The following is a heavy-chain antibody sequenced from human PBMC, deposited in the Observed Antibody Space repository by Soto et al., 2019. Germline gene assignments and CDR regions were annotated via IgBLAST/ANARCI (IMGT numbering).Heavy chain of an antibody. CDR2: ISSSSSYI. D-gene: IGHD3-10*01. V-gene: IGHV3-21*01. CDR1: GFTFSSYS. J-gene: IGHJ4*02. CDR3: ARNSDSSYYFDY. Sequence: EVQLVESGGGLVKPGGSLRLSCAASGFTFSSYSMNWVRQAPGKGLEWVSRISSSSSYIYYADSVKGRFTISRDNAKNSLYLQMNSLRAEDTAVYYYARNSDSSYYFDYWGQGTLVTVSS.